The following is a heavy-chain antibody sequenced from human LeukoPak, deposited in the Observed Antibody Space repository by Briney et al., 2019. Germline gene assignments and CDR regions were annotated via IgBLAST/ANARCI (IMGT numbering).Heavy chain of an antibody. Sequence: GGSLRLSCAASGFAFSSYSMNWVRQAPGKGLEWVSCISSSSSYIYYADSVKGRFTISRDNAKNALYLKMNSLRAEDTAVYYCARDWGSGWYGEWSWFDPWGQGTLVTVSS. CDR3: ARDWGSGWYGEWSWFDP. CDR1: GFAFSSYS. V-gene: IGHV3-21*01. CDR2: ISSSSSYI. D-gene: IGHD6-19*01. J-gene: IGHJ5*02.